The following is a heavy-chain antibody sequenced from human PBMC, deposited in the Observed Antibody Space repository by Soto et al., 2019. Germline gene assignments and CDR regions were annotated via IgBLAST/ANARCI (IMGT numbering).Heavy chain of an antibody. V-gene: IGHV3-66*01. Sequence: GGSLRLSCAASGFTVSSNYMSWVRQAPGKGLEWVSVIYSGGSTYYADSVKGRFTISRDNSKNTLYLQMNSLRAEDTAVYYCARDGIIPSSWDYYYYGMDVWGQGTTVTVSS. CDR2: IYSGGST. CDR3: ARDGIIPSSWDYYYYGMDV. J-gene: IGHJ6*02. D-gene: IGHD1-26*01. CDR1: GFTVSSNY.